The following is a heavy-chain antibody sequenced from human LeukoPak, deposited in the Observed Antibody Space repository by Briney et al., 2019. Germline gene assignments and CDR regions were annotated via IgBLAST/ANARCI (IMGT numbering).Heavy chain of an antibody. CDR2: MNPNSGNT. D-gene: IGHD6-19*01. Sequence: ASVKVSYKASGYTFTSYGINWVRQATGQGLEWMGWMNPNSGNTGYAQKFQGRVTMTRNTSISTAYMELSSLRSEDTAVYYCARSTYSSGWPYYYYYGMDVWGQGTTVTVSS. CDR3: ARSTYSSGWPYYYYYGMDV. CDR1: GYTFTSYG. V-gene: IGHV1-8*01. J-gene: IGHJ6*02.